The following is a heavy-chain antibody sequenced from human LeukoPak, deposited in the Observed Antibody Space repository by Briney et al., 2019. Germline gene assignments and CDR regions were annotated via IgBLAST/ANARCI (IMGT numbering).Heavy chain of an antibody. J-gene: IGHJ4*02. D-gene: IGHD6-19*01. CDR1: GFTFSSYA. Sequence: GGSLRLSCAASGFTFSSYAMSWVRQAPGKGLEWVSAISGGGGDTFYADSVKGRFTISRDNSKNTLSLQMNSLRAEDTAVYYCAKGVAASGWFRGGIDYWGQGTLVTVSS. CDR3: AKGVAASGWFRGGIDY. V-gene: IGHV3-23*01. CDR2: ISGGGGDT.